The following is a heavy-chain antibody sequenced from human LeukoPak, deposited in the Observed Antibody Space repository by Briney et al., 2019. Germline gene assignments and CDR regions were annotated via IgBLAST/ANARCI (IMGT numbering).Heavy chain of an antibody. J-gene: IGHJ5*02. D-gene: IGHD3-3*01. CDR1: GGSFSVHY. CDR3: ATDYDFWSGSPS. CDR2: INHRGGT. V-gene: IGHV4-34*01. Sequence: SETLSLTCGVYGGSFSVHYWSWIRQPPGKGLEWIGEINHRGGTNYSPSLKSRVTISLDTSKNQFSLKLSSVTAADTAVYYCATDYDFWSGSPSWGQGTLVTVSS.